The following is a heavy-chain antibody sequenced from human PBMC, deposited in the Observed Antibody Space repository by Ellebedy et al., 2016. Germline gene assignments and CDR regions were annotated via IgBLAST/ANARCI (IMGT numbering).Heavy chain of an antibody. Sequence: GESLKISXAASGFTFSSYWMSWVRQAPGKGLEWVANIKQDGSEKYYVDSVKGRFTISRDNAKNSLYLQMNSLRAEDTAVYYCARAGIGLVRYYFDYWGQGTLVTVSS. V-gene: IGHV3-7*01. CDR1: GFTFSSYW. CDR3: ARAGIGLVRYYFDY. J-gene: IGHJ4*02. CDR2: IKQDGSEK. D-gene: IGHD3-10*01.